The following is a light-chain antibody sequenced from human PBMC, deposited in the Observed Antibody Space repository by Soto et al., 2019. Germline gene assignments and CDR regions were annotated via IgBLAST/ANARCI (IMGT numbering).Light chain of an antibody. V-gene: IGKV3-20*01. CDR3: QQYHSHLNT. Sequence: EIVLTQSPGTLSLSPGERATLSCRASQSISSIYLAWYQQKPGQPPILLNYGASNTATGIPDMFSGSGSGTDFTITISNLELDDFAVYYCQQYHSHLNTFGQGTKLEIK. CDR1: QSISSIY. CDR2: GAS. J-gene: IGKJ2*01.